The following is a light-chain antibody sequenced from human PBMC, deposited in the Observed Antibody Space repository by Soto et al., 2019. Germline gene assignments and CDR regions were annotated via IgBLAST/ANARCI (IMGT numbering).Light chain of an antibody. V-gene: IGKV3-20*01. CDR3: QQFGRSPPSWT. CDR2: GAS. J-gene: IGKJ1*01. CDR1: QSVSSNY. Sequence: ETVLTQSPGTLSLSPGERATLSCRASQSVSSNYLAWYQQKPGQAPRPLIYGASTRATGIPDRFSGSGSGKDFTLTISRLEPEDFAVYYCQQFGRSPPSWTFGQGTKVEIK.